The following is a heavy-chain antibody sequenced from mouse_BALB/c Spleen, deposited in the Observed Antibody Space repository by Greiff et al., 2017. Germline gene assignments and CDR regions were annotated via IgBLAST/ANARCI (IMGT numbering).Heavy chain of an antibody. D-gene: IGHD5-1*01. CDR2: IRNKANGYTT. CDR3: ARDGGTLGAMDY. Sequence: EVQGVESGGGLVQPGGSLRLSCATSGFTFTDYYMSWVRQPPGKALVWLGFIRNKANGYTTEYSASVKGRFTISRDNSQSILYRQMNTLRAEDSATYYCARDGGTLGAMDYWGQGTSVTVSS. CDR1: GFTFTDYY. V-gene: IGHV7-3*02. J-gene: IGHJ4*01.